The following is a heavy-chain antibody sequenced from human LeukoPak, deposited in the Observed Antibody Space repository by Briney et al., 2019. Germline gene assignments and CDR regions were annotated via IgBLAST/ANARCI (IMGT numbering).Heavy chain of an antibody. J-gene: IGHJ4*02. CDR1: GFTFSSYE. V-gene: IGHV3-7*03. CDR3: ASGQWLVLNY. Sequence: GGSLRLSCAASGFTFSSYEMNWVRQAPGKGLEWVANIKQDGSEKHVDSVKGRFTISRDNAKNSLYLQMNSLRAEDTAVYYCASGQWLVLNYWGQGTLVTVSS. CDR2: IKQDGSEK. D-gene: IGHD6-19*01.